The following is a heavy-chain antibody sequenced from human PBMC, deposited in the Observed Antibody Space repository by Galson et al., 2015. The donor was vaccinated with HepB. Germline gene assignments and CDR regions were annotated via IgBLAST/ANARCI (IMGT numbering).Heavy chain of an antibody. CDR3: ARVYNSYYMDV. D-gene: IGHD1-1*01. CDR2: IWYDGSEK. V-gene: IGHV3-33*01. Sequence: SLRLSCAASGFTFSSYGMHWVRQAPGKGLEWVAVIWYDGSEKHYADSVKGRFTISRDNYKNVVYLQMNSLRVEDTAVYYCARVYNSYYMDVWGKGTTVTVPS. CDR1: GFTFSSYG. J-gene: IGHJ6*03.